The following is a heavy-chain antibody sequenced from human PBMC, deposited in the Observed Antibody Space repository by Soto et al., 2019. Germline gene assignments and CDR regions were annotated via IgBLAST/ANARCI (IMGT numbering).Heavy chain of an antibody. CDR1: GGSISSGGYS. J-gene: IGHJ6*02. Sequence: SETLSLTCAVSGGSISSGGYSWSWIRQPPGKGLEWIGYIYYSGSTYYNPSLKSRVTISVDTSKNQFSLKLSSVTAADTAVYYCARDRRAAAYYYYYYGMDVWGQGTTVTVSS. CDR3: ARDRRAAAYYYYYYGMDV. CDR2: IYYSGST. V-gene: IGHV4-30-2*05. D-gene: IGHD6-13*01.